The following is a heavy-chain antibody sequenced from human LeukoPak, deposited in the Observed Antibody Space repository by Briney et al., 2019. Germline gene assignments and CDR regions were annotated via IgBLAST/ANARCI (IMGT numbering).Heavy chain of an antibody. Sequence: ASVKVSCKASGYTFTSYYMHWVRQAPGQGLEWMGIINPSDGSTSYAQKFQGRVTMTRDTSTSTVYMELSSLRSEDTAVYYCARDQGLSRLDGHFDYWGQGTLVTVSS. CDR3: ARDQGLSRLDGHFDY. CDR2: INPSDGST. D-gene: IGHD3/OR15-3a*01. CDR1: GYTFTSYY. V-gene: IGHV1-46*01. J-gene: IGHJ4*02.